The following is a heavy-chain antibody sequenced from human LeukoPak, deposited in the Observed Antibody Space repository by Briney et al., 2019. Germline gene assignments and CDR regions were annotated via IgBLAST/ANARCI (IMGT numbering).Heavy chain of an antibody. D-gene: IGHD3-22*01. V-gene: IGHV3-43*02. Sequence: GGSLRLSCAASGXTFDDYAMHWVRQAPGKGLEWASLISGDGGSTYYADAEKGRFTISRDNSKNSLYLQMNSLRTEDTALHYCAKDSRYYDSTGYYWGASDIWGQGTMVTVSS. CDR3: AKDSRYYDSTGYYWGASDI. CDR2: ISGDGGST. J-gene: IGHJ3*02. CDR1: GXTFDDYA.